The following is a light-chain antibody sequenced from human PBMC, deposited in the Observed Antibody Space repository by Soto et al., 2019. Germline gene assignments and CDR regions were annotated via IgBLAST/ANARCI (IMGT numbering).Light chain of an antibody. Sequence: QSALTQPASVSGSPGQSITISCTGTSSDVGGYNYVSWYQQHPGKAPKLMIYDVSNRPSGVSNRFSGSKSGNTASLTISGVQAEDEADYYCSSYTISSTWVFGGGTQLTVL. CDR3: SSYTISSTWV. CDR2: DVS. J-gene: IGLJ3*02. V-gene: IGLV2-14*01. CDR1: SSDVGGYNY.